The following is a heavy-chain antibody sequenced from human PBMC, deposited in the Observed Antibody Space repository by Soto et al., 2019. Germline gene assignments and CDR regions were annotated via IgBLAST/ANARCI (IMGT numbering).Heavy chain of an antibody. CDR1: GFTFSSYA. CDR2: ISYDGSNK. CDR3: ARDLGDIALDY. Sequence: QVQLVESGGGVVQPGRSLRLSCAASGFTFSSYAMHWVRQAPGKGLEWVAVISYDGSNKYYADSVKGRFTISRDNSKNTLYLQMNSLRAEDTAVYYCARDLGDIALDYWGQGTLVTVSS. D-gene: IGHD5-12*01. J-gene: IGHJ4*02. V-gene: IGHV3-30-3*01.